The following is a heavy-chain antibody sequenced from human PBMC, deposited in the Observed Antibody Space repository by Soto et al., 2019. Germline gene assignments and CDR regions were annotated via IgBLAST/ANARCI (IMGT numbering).Heavy chain of an antibody. Sequence: EVHLLESGGGFVQYGGSLRLSCAASKFTFSSYGMSWVRQAPGKGLEWVSGISATGKTTYYADSLRGRFTISRDNFANMVYLQTNNLGVDDTAIYFCAKEGRLGTRCVDFWGQGALVTASS. CDR3: AKEGRLGTRCVDF. CDR2: ISATGKTT. D-gene: IGHD1-1*01. CDR1: KFTFSSYG. V-gene: IGHV3-23*01. J-gene: IGHJ4*02.